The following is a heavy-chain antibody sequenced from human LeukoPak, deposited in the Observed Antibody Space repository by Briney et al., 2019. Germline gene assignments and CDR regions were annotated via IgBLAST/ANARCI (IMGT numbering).Heavy chain of an antibody. CDR2: INPNSGGT. D-gene: IGHD4-23*01. V-gene: IGHV1-2*02. Sequence: ASVKVSCKASGYTFTGYYMHWVRQAPGQGLEWMGWINPNSGGTNYAQKFQGRITMTRDTSISTAYMELSRLRSDDTAVYYCARGIYGGNSPLVDYWGQGTLVTVSS. J-gene: IGHJ4*02. CDR3: ARGIYGGNSPLVDY. CDR1: GYTFTGYY.